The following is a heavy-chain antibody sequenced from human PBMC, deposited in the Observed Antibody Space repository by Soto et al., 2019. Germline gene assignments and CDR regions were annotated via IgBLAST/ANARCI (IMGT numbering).Heavy chain of an antibody. Sequence: QVQVVESGGGVVQPGRSLRLSCAASGFTFSRYAMHWVRQAPGKGLEWVAVILYDGSNKYYADSVKGRFTISRDNSKNTLYLHMNSLSAEDTAVDYCARDVDTAYNWFDPWGQGTLVTVSS. CDR2: ILYDGSNK. CDR1: GFTFSRYA. J-gene: IGHJ5*02. CDR3: ARDVDTAYNWFDP. V-gene: IGHV3-30-3*01. D-gene: IGHD5-18*01.